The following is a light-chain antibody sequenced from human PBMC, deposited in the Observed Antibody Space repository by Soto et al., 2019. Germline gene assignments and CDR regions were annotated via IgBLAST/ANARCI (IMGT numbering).Light chain of an antibody. Sequence: DIQMTQSPSSLSASVGDRVTITCRASQSVNKYLNWYQQKPGKAPRLLIYAASTLHSGVPSRFSGNGSGTDFHLAISTLQPEDFATYYCQQSYSTPGTFGQGTKVEVK. CDR1: QSVNKY. V-gene: IGKV1-39*01. J-gene: IGKJ1*01. CDR3: QQSYSTPGT. CDR2: AAS.